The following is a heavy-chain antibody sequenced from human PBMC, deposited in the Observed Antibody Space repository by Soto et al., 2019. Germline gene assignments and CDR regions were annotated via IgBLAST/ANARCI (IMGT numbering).Heavy chain of an antibody. CDR1: GGSISSYY. D-gene: IGHD6-13*01. CDR3: ARGSSSWYVSGYGMDV. J-gene: IGHJ6*02. CDR2: IYYSGST. V-gene: IGHV4-59*01. Sequence: SETLSLTCTVSGGSISSYYWSWIRQPPGKGLEWIGYIYYSGSTNYNPSLKSRVTISVDTSKNQFSLKLSSVTAADTAVYYCARGSSSWYVSGYGMDVWGQGTTVTVSS.